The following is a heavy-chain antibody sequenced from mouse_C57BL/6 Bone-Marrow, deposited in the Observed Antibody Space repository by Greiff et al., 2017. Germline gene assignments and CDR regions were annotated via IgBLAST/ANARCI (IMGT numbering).Heavy chain of an antibody. CDR2: IYPRSGNT. Sequence: LVESGAELARPGASVKLSCKASGYTFTSYGISWVKQRTGQGLEWIGEIYPRSGNTYYNEKFKGKATLTADKSSSTAYMELRSLTSEDSAVYFCARRDTTVVATGDAMDYWGQGTSVTVSS. J-gene: IGHJ4*01. D-gene: IGHD1-1*01. CDR1: GYTFTSYG. V-gene: IGHV1-81*01. CDR3: ARRDTTVVATGDAMDY.